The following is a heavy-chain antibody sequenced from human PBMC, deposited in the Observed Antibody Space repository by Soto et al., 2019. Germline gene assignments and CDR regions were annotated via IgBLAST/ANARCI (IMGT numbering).Heavy chain of an antibody. CDR1: GYIKNSIG. D-gene: IGHD4-17*01. V-gene: IGHV1-18*01. CDR3: ARRWTTGEIDY. J-gene: IGHJ4*02. CDR2: ISAYTGNT. Sequence: ETSVKLSCKDSGYIKNSIGISWVRQAPGQGLEWMGWISAYTGNTKYAQNFQGRVTMTTDTSTSTAYMELRSLRSDDTAVYYCARRWTTGEIDYWGQGTLVTVSS.